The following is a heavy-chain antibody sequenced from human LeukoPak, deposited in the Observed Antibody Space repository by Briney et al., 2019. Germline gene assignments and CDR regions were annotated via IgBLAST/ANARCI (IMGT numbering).Heavy chain of an antibody. CDR2: ISHTETT. CDR3: ARANIVGATRWFDP. CDR1: GGSVSSYY. D-gene: IGHD1-26*01. V-gene: IGHV4-59*02. Sequence: SETLSLTCSVSGGSVSSYYWSWVRQTPGKGLEWIGYISHTETTDYGPSLRSRVTMSLDTSKNQFSLKLRSVTAADTGVYYCARANIVGATRWFDPWGQGTLVTVSS. J-gene: IGHJ5*02.